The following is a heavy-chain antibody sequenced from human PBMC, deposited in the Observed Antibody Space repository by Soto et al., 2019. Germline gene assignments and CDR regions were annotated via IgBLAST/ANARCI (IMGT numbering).Heavy chain of an antibody. Sequence: QVQLQQWGAGLLKPSETLSLTCAVYGGSFSGYYWSWIRQPPGKGLEWIGEINHSGSTNYIPSLKRRVVISVETSENQLSLKLSSVTAAETAVYFCAGGDIGVVPNGGWGEGTLVTVSS. CDR3: AGGDIGVVPNGG. CDR1: GGSFSGYY. CDR2: INHSGST. V-gene: IGHV4-34*01. J-gene: IGHJ4*02. D-gene: IGHD2-2*01.